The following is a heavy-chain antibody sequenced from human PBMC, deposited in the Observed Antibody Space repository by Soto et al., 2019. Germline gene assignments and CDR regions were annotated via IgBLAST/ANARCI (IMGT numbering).Heavy chain of an antibody. J-gene: IGHJ5*01. V-gene: IGHV1-8*01. Sequence: QVQLVQSGAEVKTPGASVKVSCKASGYTFATYDINWVRQAPGQGLEWMGWMNPNSGNTGYAQKFQGRLTMTRDTXXXXXXXXPXXXXXXXXAVYYCAXSDGYNFNWLDSWGQGTLVTVSA. CDR2: MNPNSGNT. CDR1: GYTFATYD. D-gene: IGHD2-21*01. CDR3: AXSDGYNFNWLDS.